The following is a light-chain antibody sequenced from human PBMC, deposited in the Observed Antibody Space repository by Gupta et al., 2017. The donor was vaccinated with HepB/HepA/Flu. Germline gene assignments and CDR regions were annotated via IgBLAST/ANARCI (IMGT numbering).Light chain of an antibody. CDR1: QRVSSSY. J-gene: IGKJ1*01. Sequence: DIVLMPPPRSLSSSPGESAILSSSATQRVSSSYLAWYQQRPGQAPRLLIYGASSMATGISDRFSGSGSGTDFTLTISRLEPEDFAVYYCQQYGSSPWTFGQGTKVEIK. V-gene: IGKV3-20*01. CDR2: GAS. CDR3: QQYGSSPWT.